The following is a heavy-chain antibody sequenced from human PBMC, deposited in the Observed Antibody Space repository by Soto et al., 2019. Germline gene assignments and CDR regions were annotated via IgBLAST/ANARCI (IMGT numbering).Heavy chain of an antibody. CDR1: GFTCSTYS. CDR2: ISSSSSYI. Sequence: EVQLVESGGGLVKPGGSLRLSCAASGFTCSTYSMNWVRQAPGKGLEWVSSISSSSSYIYYADSVKGRFTISRDNAKNSLYLQMNSLRAEDTAVYYCASVADCGGACYRPPGYWGQGTLVTVSS. D-gene: IGHD2-21*02. J-gene: IGHJ4*02. V-gene: IGHV3-21*01. CDR3: ASVADCGGACYRPPGY.